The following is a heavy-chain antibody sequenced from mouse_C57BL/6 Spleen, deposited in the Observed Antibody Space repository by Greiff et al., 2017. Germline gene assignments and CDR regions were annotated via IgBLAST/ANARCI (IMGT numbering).Heavy chain of an antibody. CDR2: IDPSDSYT. CDR1: GYTFTSYW. V-gene: IGHV1-59*01. J-gene: IGHJ3*01. D-gene: IGHD1-1*01. Sequence: QVQLQQPGAELVRPGTSVKLSCKASGYTFTSYWMHWVKQRPGQGLEWIGVIDPSDSYTNYNQKFKGKATLTVDTSSSTAYRQRSSLTSEDSAVYYCARGSSISWFAYWGQGTLVTVSA. CDR3: ARGSSISWFAY.